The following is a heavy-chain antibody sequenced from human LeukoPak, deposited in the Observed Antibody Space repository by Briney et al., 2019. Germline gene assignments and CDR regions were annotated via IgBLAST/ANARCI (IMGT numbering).Heavy chain of an antibody. Sequence: SETLSLTCTVSGGSISSGDYYWSWIRQPPGKGLEWIGYIYYSGSTYYNPSLKSRVTISVDTSKNQFSLKLSSVTAADTAVYYCARYYYGSGSYLDDAFDIWGQGTMVTVSS. CDR2: IYYSGST. CDR1: GGSISSGDYY. D-gene: IGHD3-10*01. J-gene: IGHJ3*02. V-gene: IGHV4-30-4*02. CDR3: ARYYYGSGSYLDDAFDI.